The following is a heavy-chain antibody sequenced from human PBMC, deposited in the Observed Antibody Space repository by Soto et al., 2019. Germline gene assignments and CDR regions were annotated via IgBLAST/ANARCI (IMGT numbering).Heavy chain of an antibody. CDR3: ARARGEAPMVPGAFVAW. CDR2: IIPIFAPA. J-gene: IGHJ4*02. D-gene: IGHD2-2*01. Sequence: QVQLVQSGAEVKKPGSSVKVSCKASGGTFSSDAISWVRQAPGQGLEWMGGIIPIFAPANYAQKFQGRVTITADASKTTAYMELSGTTSEDTAMYYCARARGEAPMVPGAFVAWWGQGTVVSVAS. V-gene: IGHV1-69*01. CDR1: GGTFSSDA.